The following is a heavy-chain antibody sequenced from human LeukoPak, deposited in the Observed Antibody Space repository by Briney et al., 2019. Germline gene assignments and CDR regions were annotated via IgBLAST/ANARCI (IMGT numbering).Heavy chain of an antibody. V-gene: IGHV5-51*01. CDR2: IYPGDSDT. J-gene: IGHJ4*02. D-gene: IGHD6-13*01. CDR1: GSSFTSYW. Sequence: GESLKISCKGAGSSFTSYWIGWVRQMPGKGLEWMGIIYPGDSDTRYSTSFKGQVTISADKSIRTAYLQWSSLKASDTGMYYCARQGRGAAGTFDYWGQGTLVTVYS. CDR3: ARQGRGAAGTFDY.